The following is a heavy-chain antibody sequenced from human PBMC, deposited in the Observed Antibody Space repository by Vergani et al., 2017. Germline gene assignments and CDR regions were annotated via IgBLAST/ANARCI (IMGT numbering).Heavy chain of an antibody. CDR2: IWYDGSNK. CDR3: AKDETSSGRVYYFDY. V-gene: IGHV3-33*03. CDR1: GFTFSSYG. Sequence: QVQLVESGGGVVQPGRSLRLSCAASGFTFSSYGMHWVRQAPGKGLEWVAVIWYDGSNKYYADSVKGRFTISRDNSKNSLYLQMNSLRTEDTALYYCAKDETSSGRVYYFDYWGQGTLVTVSS. D-gene: IGHD6-19*01. J-gene: IGHJ4*02.